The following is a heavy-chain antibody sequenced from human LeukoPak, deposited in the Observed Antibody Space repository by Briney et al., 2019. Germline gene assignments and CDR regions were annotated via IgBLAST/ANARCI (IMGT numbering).Heavy chain of an antibody. J-gene: IGHJ4*02. CDR2: IKPNSGGA. CDR1: GYTFTGYY. D-gene: IGHD1-26*01. Sequence: ASVKVSCKASGYTFTGYYIHWVRQAPGQGLEWMGWIKPNSGGANYAQKFQGRVTMTRDTSISTAYMELSRLRSDDTAVYYCARGSIVGATFDYFDYWGQGTLVTVSS. V-gene: IGHV1-2*02. CDR3: ARGSIVGATFDYFDY.